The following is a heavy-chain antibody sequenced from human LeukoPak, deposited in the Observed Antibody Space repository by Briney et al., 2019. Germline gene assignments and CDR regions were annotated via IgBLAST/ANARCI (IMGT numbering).Heavy chain of an antibody. Sequence: KTGGSLRLSCAASGFTFSSYSMNWVRQAPGKGLEWVSSISSSSSYIYYADSVKGRFTISRDNAKNSLYLQMNSPRAEDTAVYYCARDGNTAMDLFDYWGQGTLVTVSS. V-gene: IGHV3-21*01. D-gene: IGHD5-18*01. J-gene: IGHJ4*02. CDR3: ARDGNTAMDLFDY. CDR2: ISSSSSYI. CDR1: GFTFSSYS.